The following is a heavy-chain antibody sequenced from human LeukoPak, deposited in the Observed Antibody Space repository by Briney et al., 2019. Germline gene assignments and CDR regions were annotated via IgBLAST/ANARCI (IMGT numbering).Heavy chain of an antibody. CDR3: ARDLKFWSGYWFDY. Sequence: PGGSLRLSCAASGFTFSSYWMNWVRQAPGKGLEWVANIKQDGSEKYYVDSVKGRFTISRDNAKNSLYLQMNSLRAEDTAVYYCARDLKFWSGYWFDYWGQGTLVTVSS. D-gene: IGHD3-3*01. CDR1: GFTFSSYW. J-gene: IGHJ4*02. CDR2: IKQDGSEK. V-gene: IGHV3-7*01.